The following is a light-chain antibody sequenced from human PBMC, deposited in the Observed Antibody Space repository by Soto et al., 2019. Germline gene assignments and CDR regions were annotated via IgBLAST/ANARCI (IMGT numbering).Light chain of an antibody. CDR1: QSVSSN. V-gene: IGKV3-15*01. J-gene: IGKJ1*01. CDR2: GAS. CDR3: QQYNNWPRT. Sequence: EIVMTQSPATLSVSPGERATLCCRASQSVSSNLAWYQQKPGQAPRLLLYGASTRATGIPARFSGSGSGTEFTLTMSSLQSEDFAVYYCQQYNNWPRTFGQGTKVEIK.